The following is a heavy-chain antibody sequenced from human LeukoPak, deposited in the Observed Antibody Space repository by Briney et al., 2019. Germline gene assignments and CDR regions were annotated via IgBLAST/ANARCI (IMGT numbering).Heavy chain of an antibody. CDR1: GFTFSSYA. CDR2: ISGGGGNT. D-gene: IGHD3-22*01. Sequence: GGSLRLSCAASGFTFSSYAMSWVRQAPGKGLEWVSAISGGGGNTYYADSVKGRFTISRDNSKNTLFLQMNSLRAEDTAVYYCAKDSNGRRYYYDNSGYYLDYWGQGTLVTVSS. J-gene: IGHJ4*02. CDR3: AKDSNGRRYYYDNSGYYLDY. V-gene: IGHV3-23*01.